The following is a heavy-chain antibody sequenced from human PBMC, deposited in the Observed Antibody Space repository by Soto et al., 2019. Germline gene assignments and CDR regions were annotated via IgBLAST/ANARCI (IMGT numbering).Heavy chain of an antibody. CDR1: GGTFSSYA. CDR3: ARDYYGSGSYNDY. D-gene: IGHD3-10*01. V-gene: IGHV1-69*13. Sequence: ASVKVSCKASGGTFSSYAISWVRQAPGQGLEWMGGIIPIFGTANYAQKFQGRVTITADESTSTAYMQLSSLRSEDTAVYYCARDYYGSGSYNDYWGQGTLVTVSS. CDR2: IIPIFGTA. J-gene: IGHJ4*02.